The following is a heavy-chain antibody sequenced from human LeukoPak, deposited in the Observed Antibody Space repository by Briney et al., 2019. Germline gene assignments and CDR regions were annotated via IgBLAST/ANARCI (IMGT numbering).Heavy chain of an antibody. Sequence: SETLSLTCAVYGGSFSGYYWSWIRQPPGKGLEWIGEINHSGSTNYNPSLKSRVTISVDTSKNQFSLKLSSVTAADTAVYCCARGRGYSGYDTTDYWGQGTLVTVSS. CDR1: GGSFSGYY. CDR2: INHSGST. J-gene: IGHJ4*02. V-gene: IGHV4-34*01. D-gene: IGHD5-12*01. CDR3: ARGRGYSGYDTTDY.